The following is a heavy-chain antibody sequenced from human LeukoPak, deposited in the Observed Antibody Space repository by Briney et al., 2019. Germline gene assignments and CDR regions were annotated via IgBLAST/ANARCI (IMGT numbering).Heavy chain of an antibody. CDR1: GYTFTGYY. CDR2: INPNSGGT. Sequence: GASVKVSCKASGYTFTGYYMHWVRQAPGQGLEWMGWINPNSGGTNYAQKFQGRVTMTRDTSISTAYMELSRLRSDDTAVYYCARRIAAAGTWYFDYWGQGTLVTVSS. D-gene: IGHD6-13*01. CDR3: ARRIAAAGTWYFDY. V-gene: IGHV1-2*02. J-gene: IGHJ4*01.